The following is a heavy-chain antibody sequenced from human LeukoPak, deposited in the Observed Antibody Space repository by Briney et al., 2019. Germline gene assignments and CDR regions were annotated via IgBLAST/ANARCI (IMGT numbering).Heavy chain of an antibody. CDR1: GFTFSSYA. CDR2: ISYDGSNK. D-gene: IGHD6-13*01. V-gene: IGHV3-30-3*01. CDR3: ARVGGGSSWYDTLYYYYGMDV. Sequence: GRSLRLPCAASGFTFSSYAMHWVRQAPGKGLEWVAVISYDGSNKYYADSVKGRFTISRDNSKNTLYLQMNSLRAEDTAVYYCARVGGGSSWYDTLYYYYGMDVWGQGTTVTVSS. J-gene: IGHJ6*02.